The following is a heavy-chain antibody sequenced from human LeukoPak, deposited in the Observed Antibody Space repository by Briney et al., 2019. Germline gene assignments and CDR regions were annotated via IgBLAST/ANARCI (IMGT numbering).Heavy chain of an antibody. J-gene: IGHJ4*02. V-gene: IGHV3-11*01. CDR2: ISNSGSTI. D-gene: IGHD6-19*01. Sequence: GGSLRLSCAASGFTFSDYYMSWIRQAPGKGLEWVSYISNSGSTIYYADSVKGRFTVSRDNAKNSLYLQMNSLRAEDTAVYYCARRSGIAVAGAFDYWGQGTLVTVSS. CDR3: ARRSGIAVAGAFDY. CDR1: GFTFSDYY.